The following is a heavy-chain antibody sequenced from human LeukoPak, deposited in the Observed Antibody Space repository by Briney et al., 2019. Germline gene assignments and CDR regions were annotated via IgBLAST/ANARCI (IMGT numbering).Heavy chain of an antibody. D-gene: IGHD6-19*01. CDR3: ARVRYSSGWYDF. CDR2: ISSSSSTI. V-gene: IGHV3-48*01. CDR1: GFTFISYW. Sequence: GGSLRLSCAASGFTFISYWMSWVRQAPGKGLEWVSYISSSSSTIYYADSVKGRFTISRDNAKNSLYLQMNSLRAEDTAVYYCARVRYSSGWYDFWGQGTPVTVSS. J-gene: IGHJ5*01.